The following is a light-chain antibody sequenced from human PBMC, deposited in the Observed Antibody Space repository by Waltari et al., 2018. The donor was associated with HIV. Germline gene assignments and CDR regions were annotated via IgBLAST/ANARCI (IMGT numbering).Light chain of an antibody. CDR2: EVT. CDR3: SSYAGSNNLL. Sequence: QSALTQPPSASGSPGQSVTISCTGNSSDVGGYNYVSWYQQHPGKAPKLMIYEVTMRPSGVPDRFSGSKSGNTASLTISGLQAKDEADYYCSSYAGSNNLLFGGGTKLTVL. CDR1: SSDVGGYNY. J-gene: IGLJ2*01. V-gene: IGLV2-8*01.